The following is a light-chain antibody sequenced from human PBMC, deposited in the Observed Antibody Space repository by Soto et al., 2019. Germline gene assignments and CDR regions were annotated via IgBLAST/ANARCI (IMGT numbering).Light chain of an antibody. V-gene: IGLV1-51*01. CDR1: SSNIGNNY. CDR3: GTWDSSLSAYV. J-gene: IGLJ1*01. Sequence: QSVLTQPPSVSAAPGQKVTISCSGSSSNIGNNYVSWYQQLPGTAPKLLIYDNNKRPSGIPDRFSGFKSGTSATLGITGLQTGDEADYYSGTWDSSLSAYVFGTGTKVTVL. CDR2: DNN.